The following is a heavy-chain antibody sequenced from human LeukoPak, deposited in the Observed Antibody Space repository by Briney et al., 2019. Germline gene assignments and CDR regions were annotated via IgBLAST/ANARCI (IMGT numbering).Heavy chain of an antibody. CDR3: ARGYCSSTSCPSDY. CDR2: ISSSSYI. V-gene: IGHV3-21*01. D-gene: IGHD2-2*01. J-gene: IGHJ4*02. Sequence: GGSLRLSCAASGFTFSSYSMNWVRQAPGKGLEWVSSISSSSYIYYADSVKGRFTISRDNAKNSLYLQMNSLRAEDTAVYYCARGYCSSTSCPSDYWGQGTLVTVSS. CDR1: GFTFSSYS.